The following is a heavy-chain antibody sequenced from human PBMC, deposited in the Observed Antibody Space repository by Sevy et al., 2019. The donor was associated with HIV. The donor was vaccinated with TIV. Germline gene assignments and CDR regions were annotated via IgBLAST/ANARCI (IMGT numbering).Heavy chain of an antibody. CDR2: FDPEDGET. CDR3: ATAEGGYYGSGSYVD. J-gene: IGHJ4*02. CDR1: GYTLTELS. V-gene: IGHV1-24*01. D-gene: IGHD3-10*01. Sequence: ASVKVSCKVSGYTLTELSMHWVRQAPGKGLEWMAGFDPEDGETIYAQKFQGRVTMTEDTSTDTAYMELSSLRSEDTAVYYCATAEGGYYGSGSYVDWGQGTLVTVSS.